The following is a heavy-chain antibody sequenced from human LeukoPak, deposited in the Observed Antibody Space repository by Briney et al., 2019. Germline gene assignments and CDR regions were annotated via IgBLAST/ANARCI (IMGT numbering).Heavy chain of an antibody. J-gene: IGHJ4*02. CDR2: ISDSGGRT. Sequence: PGGSLRLSCAVSEITLSNYGMSWVRQAPGKGLEWVAGISDSGGRTNYADSVKGRFTISRDNPKNTLYLQMNSLRAEDTAVYFCAKRGVVIRVILVGFHKEAYYFDSWGREPWSPSPQ. D-gene: IGHD3-22*01. V-gene: IGHV3-23*01. CDR1: EITLSNYG. CDR3: AKRGVVIRVILVGFHKEAYYFDS.